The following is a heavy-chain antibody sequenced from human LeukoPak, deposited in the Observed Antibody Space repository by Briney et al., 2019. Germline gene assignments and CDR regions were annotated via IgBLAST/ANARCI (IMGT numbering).Heavy chain of an antibody. D-gene: IGHD5-12*01. Sequence: GASVNVSCKASGFTFTSYSMNWGRQAPGQGLEWMGWINTNTGNPTYAQGFTGLFVFSLDPSGSTAYLQISSLKAEDTAVYYCARVLGVATKMDVWGKGTTVTVSS. CDR3: ARVLGVATKMDV. J-gene: IGHJ6*03. V-gene: IGHV7-4-1*02. CDR1: GFTFTSYS. CDR2: INTNTGNP.